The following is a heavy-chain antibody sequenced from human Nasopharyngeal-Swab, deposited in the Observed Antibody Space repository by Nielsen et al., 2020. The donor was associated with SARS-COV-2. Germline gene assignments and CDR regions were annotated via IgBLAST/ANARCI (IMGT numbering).Heavy chain of an antibody. J-gene: IGHJ6*02. CDR3: ARPMRPMGHYYFGMDV. CDR1: GYSFTTYW. D-gene: IGHD1-26*01. CDR2: IYPGDSNT. V-gene: IGHV5-51*01. Sequence: GESLKISCKGSGYSFTTYWIRWVRQMPGKGLEWMGIIYPGDSNTRYSPSFQGQVTISVDKYSNTAYLQWSSLKASDTAIYYCARPMRPMGHYYFGMDVWGQGTTVTVSS.